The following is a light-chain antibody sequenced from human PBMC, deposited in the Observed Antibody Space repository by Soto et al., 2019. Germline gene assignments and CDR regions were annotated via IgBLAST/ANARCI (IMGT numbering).Light chain of an antibody. CDR2: RNN. J-gene: IGLJ3*02. V-gene: IGLV1-47*01. Sequence: QSVLTQPPSASGTPGQRVTISCSGSSSNIGINYVYWYQQLPGTAPKLLIYRNNQRPSGVPDRLSGSKSGPSASLAISGLLSEDEADYYCAAWDDSLSSPVFGGGTQLNVL. CDR1: SSNIGINY. CDR3: AAWDDSLSSPV.